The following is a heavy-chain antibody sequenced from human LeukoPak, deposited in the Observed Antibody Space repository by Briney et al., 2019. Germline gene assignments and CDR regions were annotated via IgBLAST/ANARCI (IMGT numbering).Heavy chain of an antibody. CDR2: IYTSGST. Sequence: SETLSLTGTVSGFSISSYYWSWIRQAAGKGLERIGRIYTSGSTNDNPSLKSRVTMSVDTSKNQFSLKLSSVTAEDTAVYYCARYSITSMVRGVRGYIDYWGQGTLVTVSS. J-gene: IGHJ4*02. D-gene: IGHD3-10*01. CDR3: ARYSITSMVRGVRGYIDY. V-gene: IGHV4-4*07. CDR1: GFSISSYY.